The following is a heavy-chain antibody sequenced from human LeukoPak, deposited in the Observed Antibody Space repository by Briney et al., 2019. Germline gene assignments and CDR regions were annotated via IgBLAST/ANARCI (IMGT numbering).Heavy chain of an antibody. V-gene: IGHV3-9*01. J-gene: IGHJ3*02. D-gene: IGHD6-19*01. CDR1: GFTFDDYA. CDR2: ISWSSGSI. Sequence: GGSLRLSCAASGFTFDDYAMHWVRQAPGKGLEWVLGISWSSGSIGYADSVKGRFTISRDNAKNSLYLQMNSLRAEDTALYYCAKGSSGWYQDAFDIWGQGTMVTVSS. CDR3: AKGSSGWYQDAFDI.